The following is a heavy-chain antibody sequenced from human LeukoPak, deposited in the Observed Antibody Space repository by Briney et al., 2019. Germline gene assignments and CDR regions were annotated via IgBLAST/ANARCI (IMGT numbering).Heavy chain of an antibody. Sequence: PGGSLRLSCAASGFTFSSYAMHWVRQAPGKGLEWVSGISWNSGSIGYADSVKGRFTISRDNAKNSLYLQMNSLRAEDTALYYCAKGHGDFPPTPGDAFDIWGQGTMVTVSS. J-gene: IGHJ3*02. CDR2: ISWNSGSI. D-gene: IGHD4-17*01. CDR1: GFTFSSYA. V-gene: IGHV3-9*01. CDR3: AKGHGDFPPTPGDAFDI.